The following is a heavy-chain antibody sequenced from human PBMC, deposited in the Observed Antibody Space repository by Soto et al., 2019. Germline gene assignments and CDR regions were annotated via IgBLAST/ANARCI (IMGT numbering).Heavy chain of an antibody. Sequence: SETLCLSCTVSGGSVDSEDYYWTWIRQPPGMGLEWIVYVSSYRGYSYYNPYHKSRLTISFATPINQSYLKLTSVTAADTAVYYGAKGYYESSDYFVFSPIFDYWGQGSLVTVSS. CDR2: VSSYRGYS. J-gene: IGHJ4*02. CDR1: GGSVDSEDYY. CDR3: AKGYYESSDYFVFSPIFDY. V-gene: IGHV4-30-4*01. D-gene: IGHD3-22*01.